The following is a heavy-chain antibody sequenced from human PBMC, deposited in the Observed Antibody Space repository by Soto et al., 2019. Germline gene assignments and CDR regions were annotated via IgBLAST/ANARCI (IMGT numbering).Heavy chain of an antibody. Sequence: SETLSLTCTVSGGSISSSSYYWGWIRQPPGKGLEWIGSIYYSGSTYYNPSLKSRVTISVDTSKNQSSLKLSSVTAADTAVYYCARGGSLTRDFDYWGQGTLVTVSS. CDR3: ARGGSLTRDFDY. CDR1: GGSISSSSYY. CDR2: IYYSGST. D-gene: IGHD7-27*01. J-gene: IGHJ4*02. V-gene: IGHV4-39*01.